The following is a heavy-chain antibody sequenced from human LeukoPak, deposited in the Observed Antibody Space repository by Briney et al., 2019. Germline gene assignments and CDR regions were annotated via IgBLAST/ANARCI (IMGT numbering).Heavy chain of an antibody. CDR3: ARDSIGIVVVTRGFGY. J-gene: IGHJ4*02. CDR1: GYTFTSYY. CDR2: INPSGGST. Sequence: ASVKVSCKASGYTFTSYYMHRVRQAPGQGLEWMGIINPSGGSTSYAQKFQGRVTMTRDMSTSTVYMELSSLRSEDTAVYYCARDSIGIVVVTRGFGYWGQGTLVTVSS. V-gene: IGHV1-46*01. D-gene: IGHD3-22*01.